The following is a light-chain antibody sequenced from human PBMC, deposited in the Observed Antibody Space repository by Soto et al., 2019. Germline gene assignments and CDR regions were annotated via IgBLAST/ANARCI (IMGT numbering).Light chain of an antibody. CDR2: DVT. V-gene: IGLV2-14*01. CDR1: SSDVGGYNY. Sequence: QSVLTQPASVSGSPGQSITISCTGTSSDVGGYNYVSWYQQYPGKAPKLMIYDVTNRPSGVSNRFSGSKSGNTASLTISGLQAEDEADYYCSSYISSGLYVFGAGTKVNVL. CDR3: SSYISSGLYV. J-gene: IGLJ1*01.